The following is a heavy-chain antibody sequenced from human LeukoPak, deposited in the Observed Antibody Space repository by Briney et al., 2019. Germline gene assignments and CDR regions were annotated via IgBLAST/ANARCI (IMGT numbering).Heavy chain of an antibody. D-gene: IGHD6-19*01. CDR1: GFTFSDYA. J-gene: IGHJ4*02. Sequence: GGSLRLSCAASGFTFSDYAVTWVRQAPGKGLEWVASITGSGSATYYADSVKGRFTISRDNSKNTLYLQMNSLRAEDTAVYYCAEQWLAKSHFDYWGQGTLVTVSS. V-gene: IGHV3-23*01. CDR2: ITGSGSAT. CDR3: AEQWLAKSHFDY.